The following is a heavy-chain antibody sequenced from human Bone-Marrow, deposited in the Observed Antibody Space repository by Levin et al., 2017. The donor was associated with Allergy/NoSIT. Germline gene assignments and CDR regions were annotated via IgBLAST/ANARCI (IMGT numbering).Heavy chain of an antibody. CDR1: GFMFNNYK. CDR2: ISSGSTLI. V-gene: IGHV3-21*01. J-gene: IGHJ6*02. Sequence: GESLKISCAASGFMFNNYKMNWVRQAPGKGLEWVSSISSGSTLIYYADSLKGRFTISRDNAKSSLYLQIHSLRVEDTAVYYCAAIPPRPFRGGGRTQNRQNYVYGLDIWGQGTTVTVSS. CDR3: AAIPPRPFRGGGRTQNRQNYVYGLDI. D-gene: IGHD3-10*02.